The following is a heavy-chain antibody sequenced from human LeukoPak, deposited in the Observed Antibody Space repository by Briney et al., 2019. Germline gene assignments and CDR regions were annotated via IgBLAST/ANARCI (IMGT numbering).Heavy chain of an antibody. Sequence: SGGSLRLSCAASGFTFSSYAMSWVRQAPGKGLEWVSAISGSGGSTYYADSVKGRFTISRDNSKNTLYLQMNSLRAEDTAVYYCSRAGGGYSYGYYMDVWGKGTTVTISS. CDR1: GFTFSSYA. V-gene: IGHV3-23*01. CDR2: ISGSGGST. D-gene: IGHD5-18*01. J-gene: IGHJ6*03. CDR3: SRAGGGYSYGYYMDV.